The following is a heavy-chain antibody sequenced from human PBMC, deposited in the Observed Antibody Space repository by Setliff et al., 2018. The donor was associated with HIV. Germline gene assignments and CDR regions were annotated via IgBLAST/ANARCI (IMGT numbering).Heavy chain of an antibody. CDR3: ARPSFGIGGGANLDS. Sequence: SETLSLTCSVTGAPTSRDNYFWGWIRQPPGKGLEWIANIHSPGTVYYNPSLRSRVTISVDTSQSRFSLELTSVTAAGTAVYYCARPSFGIGGGANLDSWGQGTLVTVSS. J-gene: IGHJ4*02. CDR1: GAPTSRDNYF. D-gene: IGHD3-3*01. V-gene: IGHV4-39*01. CDR2: IHSPGTV.